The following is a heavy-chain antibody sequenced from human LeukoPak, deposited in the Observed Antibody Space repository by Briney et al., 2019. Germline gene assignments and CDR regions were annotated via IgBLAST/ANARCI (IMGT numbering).Heavy chain of an antibody. J-gene: IGHJ4*02. V-gene: IGHV3-7*01. CDR1: GFTFSNSW. Sequence: GGSLRLSCAASGFTFSNSWMSWVRQAPGKGLEWVANINQDGSEKYYVDSVEGRFTISRDNAKNSLSLQMDSLRGEDTAVYFCVRALGSSSADFWGQGTLVTVSS. CDR2: INQDGSEK. D-gene: IGHD6-6*01. CDR3: VRALGSSSADF.